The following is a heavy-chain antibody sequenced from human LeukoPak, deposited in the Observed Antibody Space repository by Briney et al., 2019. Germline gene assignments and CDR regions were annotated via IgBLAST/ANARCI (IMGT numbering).Heavy chain of an antibody. CDR3: TTGTWIQLWLADF. CDR2: IKSKTDGGTT. CDR1: GFTFGSYA. Sequence: GGSLRLSCSASGFTFGSYAMHWVRQAPGKGLEWVGHIKSKTDGGTTDYAAPVKGRFTISRDDSKNTLYLQMNSLKIEDTAVYYCTTGTWIQLWLADFWGQGTLVTVSS. D-gene: IGHD5-18*01. V-gene: IGHV3-15*01. J-gene: IGHJ4*02.